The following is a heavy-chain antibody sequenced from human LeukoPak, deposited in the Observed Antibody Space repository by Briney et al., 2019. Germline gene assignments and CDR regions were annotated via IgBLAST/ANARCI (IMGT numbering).Heavy chain of an antibody. CDR2: IYYSGST. V-gene: IGHV4-39*07. J-gene: IGHJ3*02. CDR1: GGSISSSSYY. CDR3: AKSPGIAAPCDAFDI. D-gene: IGHD6-13*01. Sequence: PSETLSLTCTVSGGSISSSSYYWGWIRQPPGKGLEWIGSIYYSGSTYYNPSLKSRVTISVDTSKNQFSLKLSSVTAADTAVYYCAKSPGIAAPCDAFDIWGQGTMVTVSS.